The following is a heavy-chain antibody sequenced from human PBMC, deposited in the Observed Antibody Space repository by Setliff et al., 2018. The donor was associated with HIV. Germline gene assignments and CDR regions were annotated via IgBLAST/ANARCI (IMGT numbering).Heavy chain of an antibody. CDR2: IDPDNGAT. CDR1: EYIFTDYY. Sequence: ASVKVSCKTSEYIFTDYYIHWVRQAPGQGLEWMGRIDPDNGATNTAQNFQGRVTMTRDTSIRIAYMELSGLRSDDTALYYCALHYVSLREWFDPWGPGTLVTVSS. V-gene: IGHV1-2*06. J-gene: IGHJ5*02. D-gene: IGHD3-10*02. CDR3: ALHYVSLREWFDP.